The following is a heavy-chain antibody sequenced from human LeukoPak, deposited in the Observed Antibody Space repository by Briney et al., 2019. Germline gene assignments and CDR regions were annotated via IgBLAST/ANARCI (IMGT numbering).Heavy chain of an antibody. V-gene: IGHV3-23*01. D-gene: IGHD1-20*01. J-gene: IGHJ3*02. CDR1: GFTFSGFA. Sequence: PGGSLRLSCAASGFTFSGFAMSWIRQAPGKGLEWVSSISRSGESTFYADSVKGRFTISRDNSENTLYLQMNSLRVEDTAVYNCAKVRGYNWIGGTFDIWGQGTMVTVSS. CDR3: AKVRGYNWIGGTFDI. CDR2: ISRSGEST.